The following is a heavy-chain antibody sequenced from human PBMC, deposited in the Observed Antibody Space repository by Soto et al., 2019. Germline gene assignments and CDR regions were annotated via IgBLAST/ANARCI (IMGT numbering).Heavy chain of an antibody. CDR2: IYYSGST. V-gene: IGHV4-30-4*01. Sequence: PSETLSLTCTVSGGSISSGDYYWSWIRQPPGKGLEWIGYIYYSGSTYYNPSLKSRVTISVDTSKNQFSLKLSSVTAADTAVYYCARGTDYGDHKFDYWGQGTLVTVSS. J-gene: IGHJ4*02. CDR3: ARGTDYGDHKFDY. D-gene: IGHD4-17*01. CDR1: GGSISSGDYY.